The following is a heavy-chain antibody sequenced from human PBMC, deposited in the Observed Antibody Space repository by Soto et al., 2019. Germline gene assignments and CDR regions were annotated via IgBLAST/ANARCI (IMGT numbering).Heavy chain of an antibody. V-gene: IGHV3-23*04. CDR1: GNILDTYA. J-gene: IGHJ4*02. D-gene: IGHD6-13*01. CDR2: ISVPGGST. CDR3: ARDREAGFDF. Sequence: EVQLVESGGGLVQPGGSLRLSCAVSGNILDTYAMIWVRRAPGKGLEWVSGISVPGGSTYYADSVKGRFTISREDSTNTMFLQMDNLRAEDTALYYCARDREAGFDFWGQGTPVTVSS.